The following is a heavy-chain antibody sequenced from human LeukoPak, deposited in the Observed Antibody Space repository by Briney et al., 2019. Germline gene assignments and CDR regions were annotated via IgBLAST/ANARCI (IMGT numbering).Heavy chain of an antibody. D-gene: IGHD3-22*01. V-gene: IGHV3-21*05. CDR2: ISSSSYT. J-gene: IGHJ4*02. CDR1: GFTFSSYS. CDR3: ARDRARYYDSSGSASFDY. Sequence: PGGSLRLSCAASGFTFSSYSMNWVRQAPGKGLEWVSYISSSSYTNYADSVKGRFTISRDNAKNSLYLQMNSLRAEDTAVYYCARDRARYYDSSGSASFDYWGQGTLVTVSS.